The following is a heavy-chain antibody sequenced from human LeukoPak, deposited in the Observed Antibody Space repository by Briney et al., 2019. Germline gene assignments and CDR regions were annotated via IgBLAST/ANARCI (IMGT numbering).Heavy chain of an antibody. CDR1: GGTFSSYA. J-gene: IGHJ4*02. D-gene: IGHD3-16*02. CDR3: ATDAYDYVWGSYRYFHY. Sequence: SVTVSCKASGGTFSSYAISWVRQAPGQGLEWMGGIIPIFGTANYAQKFQGRVTITADESTSTAYMELSSLRSEDTAVYYCATDAYDYVWGSYRYFHYWGQGTLATVSS. CDR2: IIPIFGTA. V-gene: IGHV1-69*13.